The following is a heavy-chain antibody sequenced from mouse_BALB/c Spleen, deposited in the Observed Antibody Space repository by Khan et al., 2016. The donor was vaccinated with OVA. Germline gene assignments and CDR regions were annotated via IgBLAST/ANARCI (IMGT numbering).Heavy chain of an antibody. CDR2: IDPPNGNN. V-gene: IGHV14-3*02. J-gene: IGHJ2*01. CDR3: AGMTRK. CDR1: GLNIKDTY. Sequence: VRLQQSGAELVKSGATVKLSCTASGLNIKDTYMHWLKQWPEQGLEWIGRIDPPNGNNKYAPKFQGKATITADTSSNTAHLNHSSMTSEDTAYYYCAGMTRKWGQGTTLTVSS.